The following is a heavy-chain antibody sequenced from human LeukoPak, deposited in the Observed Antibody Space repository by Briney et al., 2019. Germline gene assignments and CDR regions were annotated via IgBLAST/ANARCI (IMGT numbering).Heavy chain of an antibody. J-gene: IGHJ4*02. CDR1: GFSLSSGVVG. CDR2: IYWNDDK. D-gene: IGHD4-23*01. V-gene: IGHV2-5*01. Sequence: SGPTLVKPTQTLTLTCTFSGFSLSSGVVGVGWIRQPPGKALEWLALIYWNDDKRYSPSLKNRLTITKDTSENQVVLTLTNMEPVDIATYYCTHTVDYGGNPNDYWGQGTLVTVSS. CDR3: THTVDYGGNPNDY.